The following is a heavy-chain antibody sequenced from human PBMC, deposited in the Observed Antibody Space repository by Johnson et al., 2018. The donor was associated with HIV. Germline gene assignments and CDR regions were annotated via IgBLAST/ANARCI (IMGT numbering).Heavy chain of an antibody. Sequence: VQLVESGGGVVQPGRSLRLSCAASGFTFSSYAMHWVRQAPGKGLEWVAVISYDGSNKYYADSVKGRFTISRDNSKNTLYLQMNSLSAEDTALYYCAKVRQLLELNGAFDIWGQGTLVTVSS. CDR3: AKVRQLLELNGAFDI. CDR1: GFTFSSYA. CDR2: ISYDGSNK. D-gene: IGHD5-18*01. V-gene: IGHV3-30*04. J-gene: IGHJ3*02.